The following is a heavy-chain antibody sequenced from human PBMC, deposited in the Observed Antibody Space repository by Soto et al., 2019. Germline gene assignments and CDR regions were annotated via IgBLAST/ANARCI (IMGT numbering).Heavy chain of an antibody. CDR1: GGSISSGGYY. V-gene: IGHV4-31*03. Sequence: SETLSLTCTVSGGSISSGGYYWSWIRQHPGKGLEWIGYIYYSGSTYYNPSLKSRVTISVDTSKNQFSLKLSSVTAADTAVYYCARTDSSGYYYWYYFDYWGQGTLVPVSS. J-gene: IGHJ4*02. CDR3: ARTDSSGYYYWYYFDY. CDR2: IYYSGST. D-gene: IGHD3-22*01.